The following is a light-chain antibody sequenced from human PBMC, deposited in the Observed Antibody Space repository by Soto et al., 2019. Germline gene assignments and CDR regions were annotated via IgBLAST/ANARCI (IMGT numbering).Light chain of an antibody. Sequence: EIVLTQSPGTLSLSPGERATLSCRASQSVSSSYLAWYQQKPCQAPRLLIDGASSRATGIPDRFSGSWSGTDFTLTISRLEPEDFAVYYCQQYGSSPLYTFGQGTKLEIK. J-gene: IGKJ2*01. V-gene: IGKV3-20*01. CDR1: QSVSSSY. CDR2: GAS. CDR3: QQYGSSPLYT.